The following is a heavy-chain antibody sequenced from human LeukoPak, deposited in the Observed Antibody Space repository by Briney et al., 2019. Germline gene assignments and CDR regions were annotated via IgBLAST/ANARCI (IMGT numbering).Heavy chain of an antibody. D-gene: IGHD6-13*01. Sequence: QTGGSLRLSCAASGFTFSSYAMSWVRQAPGKGLEWVSAISGSGGSTYYADSVKGRFTISRDNSKNTLYLQMNSLRAEDTAVYFCAKGLGSSWFTNWFDPWGQGTLVTASS. J-gene: IGHJ5*02. CDR2: ISGSGGST. CDR1: GFTFSSYA. V-gene: IGHV3-23*01. CDR3: AKGLGSSWFTNWFDP.